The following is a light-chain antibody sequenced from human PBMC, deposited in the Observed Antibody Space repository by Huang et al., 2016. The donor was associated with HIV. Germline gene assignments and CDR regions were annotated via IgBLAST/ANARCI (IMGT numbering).Light chain of an antibody. CDR3: QHYDDPYT. J-gene: IGKJ2*01. CDR2: DAS. V-gene: IGKV1-33*01. CDR1: QDISNY. Sequence: DIQMTQSPSSLSASVGDRVTITCQAIQDISNYLSWYQHKPGRAPKPLIFDASSLETGVPSRFSGSWSGTYFTLTIASLQPEDVATYYCQHYDDPYTFGQGTKLEIK.